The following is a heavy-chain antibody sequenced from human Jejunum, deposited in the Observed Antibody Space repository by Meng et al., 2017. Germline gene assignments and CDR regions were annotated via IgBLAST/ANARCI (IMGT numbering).Heavy chain of an antibody. D-gene: IGHD3-3*01. J-gene: IGHJ4*02. CDR2: IYWDDDK. CDR1: VFPPSNIHVG. V-gene: IGHV2-5*02. CDR3: VHARVLSFRFWSDYPYYFEY. Sequence: SGLTLAKPTQILTLTCTFPVFPPSNIHVGVGWIRQPPRKSLEWLALIYWDDDKRYSPSLKSRLSIMKATSKNQVVLTMTNMDPVDTAAYYCVHARVLSFRFWSDYPYYFEYWGQGTLVTVSS.